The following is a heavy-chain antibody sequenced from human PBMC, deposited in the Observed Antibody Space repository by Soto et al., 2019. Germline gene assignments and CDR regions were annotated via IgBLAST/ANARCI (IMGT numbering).Heavy chain of an antibody. D-gene: IGHD4-17*01. CDR1: GYTFTSYG. V-gene: IGHV1-18*04. CDR3: AVTTTVVTPYDY. Sequence: ASVKVSCKASGYTFTSYGISWVRQAPGQGLEWMGWISAYNGNTNYAQKLQGRVTMTTDTSTSTAYMELRSLRSDDTAVYYCAVTTTVVTPYDYWGQGTLVTVSS. CDR2: ISAYNGNT. J-gene: IGHJ4*02.